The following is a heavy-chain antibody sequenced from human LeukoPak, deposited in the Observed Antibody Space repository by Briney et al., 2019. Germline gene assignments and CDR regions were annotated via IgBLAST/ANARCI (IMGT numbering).Heavy chain of an antibody. CDR2: ISPSSSYI. CDR3: ARDNSEGQWLVGNWFDP. V-gene: IGHV3-21*01. J-gene: IGHJ5*02. Sequence: GGSLRLSCAASGFTFSRYSMNWVRQAPGKGLEWVSSISPSSSYIYYADSVKGRFTISRDNARNSLYLEMNSLRAEDTAVYYCARDNSEGQWLVGNWFDPWGQGTLVTVSS. CDR1: GFTFSRYS. D-gene: IGHD6-19*01.